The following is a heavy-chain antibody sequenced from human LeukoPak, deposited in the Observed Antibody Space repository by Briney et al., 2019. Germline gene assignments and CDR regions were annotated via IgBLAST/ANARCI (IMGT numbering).Heavy chain of an antibody. CDR3: ARVYYSNGYDYWYFDL. V-gene: IGHV4-59*01. J-gene: IGHJ2*01. CDR2: IYYSGST. Sequence: SETLSLTCTVSGGYITNNYWSWIRQPPGKGLEWIGYIYYSGSTNYNPSLKSRVTISVDTSKNQFSLKLSSVTAADTAVYYCARVYYSNGYDYWYFDLWGRGTLVTVSS. D-gene: IGHD6-25*01. CDR1: GGYITNNY.